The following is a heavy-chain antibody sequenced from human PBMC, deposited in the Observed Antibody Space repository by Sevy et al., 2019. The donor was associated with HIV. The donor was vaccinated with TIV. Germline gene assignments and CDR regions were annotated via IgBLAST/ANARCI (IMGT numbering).Heavy chain of an antibody. CDR1: GFTFTYAW. J-gene: IGHJ4*02. D-gene: IGHD3-22*01. CDR2: IKSKAEGETT. CDR3: ARGNSGSFDY. Sequence: GGSLRLSCAASGFTFTYAWMSWVRQAPGKGLEWVGRIKSKAEGETTDYTAPVKGRFTISRDDSKNTLYLQMNSLIPEDTAIYYCARGNSGSFDYWGQGTLVTVSS. V-gene: IGHV3-15*01.